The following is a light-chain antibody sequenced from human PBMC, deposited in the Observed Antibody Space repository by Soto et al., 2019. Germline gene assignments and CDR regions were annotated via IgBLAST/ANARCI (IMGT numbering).Light chain of an antibody. CDR2: HVS. CDR1: QSVSSTS. CDR3: REYGTPSIT. J-gene: IGKJ4*01. Sequence: DIVLTQSRGTLYLSPGERAILSCRASQSVSSTSLAWYQQRPGQAPRLLIYHVSSRANGIPDRFSCSGSGTDFTLSISTREPEDFALYYCREYGTPSITFGGGTRVQI. V-gene: IGKV3-20*01.